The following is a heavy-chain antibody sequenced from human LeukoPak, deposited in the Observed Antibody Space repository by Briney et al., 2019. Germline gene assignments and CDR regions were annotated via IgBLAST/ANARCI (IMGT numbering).Heavy chain of an antibody. CDR3: ARGYCSGGSCYWWYFDY. CDR2: LYHSGNT. CDR1: GYSISSGHY. V-gene: IGHV4-38-2*02. J-gene: IGHJ4*02. D-gene: IGHD2-15*01. Sequence: PSETLSLTCTVSGYSISSGHYWGWIRQPPGKGLELIGSLYHSGNTYYNPSLKSRVTTSVDTAKNQFSLKLTSVTAADTAVYYCARGYCSGGSCYWWYFDYWGQGTLVTVSS.